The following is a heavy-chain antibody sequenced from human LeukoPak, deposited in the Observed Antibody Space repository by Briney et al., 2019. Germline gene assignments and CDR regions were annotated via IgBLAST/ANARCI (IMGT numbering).Heavy chain of an antibody. CDR2: INPSGGST. D-gene: IGHD2-21*02. CDR3: ARDPKSCGGDCYPRDYYYYMDV. CDR1: GYTFTSYY. Sequence: ASVKVSCKASGYTFTSYYMHWARQAPGQGLEWMGIINPSGGSTSYAQKFQGRVTMTRDMSTSTVYMELSSLRSEDTAVYYCARDPKSCGGDCYPRDYYYYMDVWGKGTTVTVSS. V-gene: IGHV1-46*01. J-gene: IGHJ6*03.